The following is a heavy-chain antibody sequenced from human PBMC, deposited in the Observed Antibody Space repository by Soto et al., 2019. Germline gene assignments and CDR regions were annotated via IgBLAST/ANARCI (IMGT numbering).Heavy chain of an antibody. D-gene: IGHD3-16*01. CDR2: ISYDGSNK. CDR3: ATEGGQAGHFDY. J-gene: IGHJ4*02. V-gene: IGHV3-30*03. Sequence: QVQLVESGGGVVQPGRSLRLSCAASGFTFSSYGMHWVRQAPGKGLAWVAVISYDGSNKYYADSVKGRFTISRDKSKNTLYLQMNSLRAEDTAVYYCATEGGQAGHFDYWGQGTLVTVSS. CDR1: GFTFSSYG.